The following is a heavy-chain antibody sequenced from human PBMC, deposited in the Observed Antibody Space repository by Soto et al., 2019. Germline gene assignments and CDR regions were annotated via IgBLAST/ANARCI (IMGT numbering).Heavy chain of an antibody. Sequence: VQLVETGGGLIQPGGSLRLSCAASGFTVSSNYMSWVRQAPGKGLEWVSVIYSGGSTYYADSVKGRFTISRDNSKNTLYLQMNSLRAEDTAVYYCAGGSGSYYTAFDIWGQGTMVTVSS. CDR1: GFTVSSNY. CDR2: IYSGGST. J-gene: IGHJ3*02. D-gene: IGHD3-10*01. V-gene: IGHV3-53*02. CDR3: AGGSGSYYTAFDI.